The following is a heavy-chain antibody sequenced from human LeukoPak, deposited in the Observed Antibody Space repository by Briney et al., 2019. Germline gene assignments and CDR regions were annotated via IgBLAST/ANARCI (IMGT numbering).Heavy chain of an antibody. CDR2: IIPIFGTA. CDR3: AREGRDDYGGNPPPGYFDY. J-gene: IGHJ4*02. CDR1: GGTFSSYA. V-gene: IGHV1-69*05. Sequence: ASVKVSCKASGGTFSSYAISWVRQAPGQALEWMGGIIPIFGTANYAQKFQGRVTITTDESTSTAYMELSSLRSEDTAVYYCAREGRDDYGGNPPPGYFDYWGQGTLVTVSS. D-gene: IGHD4-23*01.